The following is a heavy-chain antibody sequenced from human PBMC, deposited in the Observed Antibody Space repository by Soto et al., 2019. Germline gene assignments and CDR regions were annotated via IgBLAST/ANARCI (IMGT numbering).Heavy chain of an antibody. D-gene: IGHD1-7*01. CDR3: ARDRDWNYGFLPDY. CDR2: ISYDGSNK. V-gene: IGHV3-30-3*01. Sequence: PGGSLRLSCAASGFTFSSYAMHWVRQAPGKGLEWVAVISYDGSNKYYADSVKGRFTISRDNSKNTLYLQMNSLRAEDTAVYYCARDRDWNYGFLPDYWGQGTLVTVYS. J-gene: IGHJ4*02. CDR1: GFTFSSYA.